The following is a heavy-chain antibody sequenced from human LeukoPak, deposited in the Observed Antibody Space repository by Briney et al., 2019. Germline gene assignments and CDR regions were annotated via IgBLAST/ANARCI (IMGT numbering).Heavy chain of an antibody. Sequence: PGGSLRLSCAPSGFTASSSYMSWVRQAPGKGLEWVSIISSAGTTYYADSVKGRFTISRDNSKNTVYLQVNSLRDDDTAVYYCARYQEAANTYYLDYWGQGTMVTVSS. D-gene: IGHD6-13*01. CDR1: GFTASSSY. CDR2: ISSAGTT. CDR3: ARYQEAANTYYLDY. J-gene: IGHJ4*02. V-gene: IGHV3-66*01.